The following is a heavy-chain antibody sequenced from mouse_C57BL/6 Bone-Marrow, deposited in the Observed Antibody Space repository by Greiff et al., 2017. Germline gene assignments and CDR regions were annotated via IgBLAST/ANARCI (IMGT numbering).Heavy chain of an antibody. D-gene: IGHD1-1*01. V-gene: IGHV1-76*01. CDR2: IYPGSGNT. CDR3: AREEYYYGSSFDY. J-gene: IGHJ2*01. CDR1: GYTFTDYY. Sequence: QVQLKESGAELVRPGASVKLSCKASGYTFTDYYINWVKQRPGQGLEWIARIYPGSGNTYYNEKFKGKATLTAEKSSSTAYMQLSSLTSEDSAVYFCAREEYYYGSSFDYWGQGTTRPVSS.